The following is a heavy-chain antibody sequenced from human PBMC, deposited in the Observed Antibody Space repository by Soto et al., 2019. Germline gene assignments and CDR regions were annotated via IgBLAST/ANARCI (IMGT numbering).Heavy chain of an antibody. J-gene: IGHJ4*02. CDR3: ARDASIAVAATVDY. Sequence: GASVKVSCKASGYTFTAYHIHWVRQAPGQGLEWMGWINPNSDGTNCAQKFQGRVIMTRDTSISTAYMELSRLTSDDTAVYYCARDASIAVAATVDYWGQGTLVTVSS. V-gene: IGHV1-2*02. CDR2: INPNSDGT. CDR1: GYTFTAYH. D-gene: IGHD6-19*01.